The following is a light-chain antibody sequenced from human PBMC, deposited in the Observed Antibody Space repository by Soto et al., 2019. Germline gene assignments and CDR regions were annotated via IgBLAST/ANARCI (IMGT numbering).Light chain of an antibody. CDR3: SSYAGSNNYVV. Sequence: QSVLTQPPSASGSPGQSVSISCTGTSSDIGAYNFVSWYQQHPGKAPRLMNYGVSKRPSGVPDRFSGSKSGNTASLTVSGLQAEDEGDYYCSSYAGSNNYVVFGGGTKVTVL. CDR1: SSDIGAYNF. J-gene: IGLJ2*01. V-gene: IGLV2-8*01. CDR2: GVS.